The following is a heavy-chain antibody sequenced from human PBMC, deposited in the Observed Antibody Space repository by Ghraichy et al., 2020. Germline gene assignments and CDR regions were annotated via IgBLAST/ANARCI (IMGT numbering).Heavy chain of an antibody. Sequence: SGPTLVKPTQTLTLTCTFSGFSLSINGMGVGWIRQPPGKALEWLAIIYADDEKRYSPSLKSRLTITKDTSKNQVVLTMTNMDPVDTATYYCARREGVAGKDYNPAVSFDYWGQGTLVTVSS. CDR2: IYADDEK. D-gene: IGHD3-10*01. V-gene: IGHV2-5*02. CDR1: GFSLSINGMG. CDR3: ARREGVAGKDYNPAVSFDY. J-gene: IGHJ4*02.